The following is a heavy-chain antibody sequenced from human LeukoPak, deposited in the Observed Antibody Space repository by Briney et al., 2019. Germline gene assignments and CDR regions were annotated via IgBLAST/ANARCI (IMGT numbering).Heavy chain of an antibody. CDR1: GGSFSGFY. D-gene: IGHD6-6*01. CDR2: VYHGGSS. J-gene: IGHJ5*02. CDR3: ARPTARLGWFDP. V-gene: IGHV4-34*01. Sequence: SETLSLTCAVYGGSFSGFYWGWIRQPPGKGLEWIGNVYHGGSSYYNPSLKSRVTISVDTSKNQFSLKLRSVTAADTAVYYCARPTARLGWFDPWGQGTLVTVSS.